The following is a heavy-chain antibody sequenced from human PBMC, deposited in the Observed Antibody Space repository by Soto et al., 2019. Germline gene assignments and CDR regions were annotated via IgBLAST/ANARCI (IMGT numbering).Heavy chain of an antibody. D-gene: IGHD6-13*01. CDR3: ARLWGGSYPSIAAAGPFDY. J-gene: IGHJ4*02. CDR2: IYYSGST. Sequence: KSSETLSLTCTVSGGSISSYYWSWIRQPPGKGLEWIGYIYYSGSTNYNPSLKSRVTISVDTSKNQFSLKLSSVTAADTAVYYCARLWGGSYPSIAAAGPFDYWGQGTLVTVSS. V-gene: IGHV4-59*01. CDR1: GGSISSYY.